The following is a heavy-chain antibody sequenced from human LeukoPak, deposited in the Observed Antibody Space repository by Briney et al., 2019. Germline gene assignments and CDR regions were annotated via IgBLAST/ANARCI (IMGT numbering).Heavy chain of an antibody. CDR2: IGPDGSDK. CDR1: GFTFSSYG. CDR3: ARFRRSAQSY. D-gene: IGHD2-15*01. V-gene: IGHV3-7*01. Sequence: PWGALRLSCAASGFTFSSYGMSWVRQAPGKGLEWVANIGPDGSDKQYVDSMKGRFTISRDNAQNSVYLHMNSLTAEDTAVYYCARFRRSAQSYWGQGILVTVSS. J-gene: IGHJ4*02.